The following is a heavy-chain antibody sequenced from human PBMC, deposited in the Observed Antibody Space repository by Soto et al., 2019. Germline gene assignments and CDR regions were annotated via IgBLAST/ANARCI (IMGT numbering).Heavy chain of an antibody. J-gene: IGHJ5*02. CDR1: GGNVSSNSGA. CDR3: AREVRGQLWTRGWFDP. V-gene: IGHV6-1*01. Sequence: PSPTLSRTYASSGGNVSSNSGAWNCIRQSPSRGLEWLGRTYYRSKWYNDYAVSVKSRITINPDTSKNQFSLQLNSVTPEDTAVYYCAREVRGQLWTRGWFDPWGQGTLVTVSS. D-gene: IGHD5-18*01. CDR2: TYYRSKWYN.